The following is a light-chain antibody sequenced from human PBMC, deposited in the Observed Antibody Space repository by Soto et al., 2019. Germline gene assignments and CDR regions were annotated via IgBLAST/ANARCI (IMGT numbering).Light chain of an antibody. J-gene: IGLJ2*01. CDR3: PSYGSSRSGVV. CDR1: SSNIGAGYN. V-gene: IGLV1-40*01. CDR2: GNS. Sequence: QSVLTQPPSVSGAPGQRVTISCTGSSSNIGAGYNLHWYRQLPGTAPKLLIYGNSNRPSGVPDRFSGSKSGTSASLAITGHQAEDEADYCCPSYGSSRSGVVFGGGTQLTVL.